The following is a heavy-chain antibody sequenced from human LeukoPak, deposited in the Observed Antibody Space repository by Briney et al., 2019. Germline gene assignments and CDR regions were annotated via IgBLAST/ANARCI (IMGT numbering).Heavy chain of an antibody. V-gene: IGHV3-30*18. J-gene: IGHJ6*03. CDR3: AKEGGTVTPPYYYYYYMDV. D-gene: IGHD4-17*01. Sequence: GGPLRLSCAASGFTFSSYGMHWVRQAPGKGLEWVAVTSYDGSNKYYADFVKGRFTISRDNSKNTLYLQMNSLRAEDTAVYYCAKEGGTVTPPYYYYYYMDVWGKGTTVTVSS. CDR2: TSYDGSNK. CDR1: GFTFSSYG.